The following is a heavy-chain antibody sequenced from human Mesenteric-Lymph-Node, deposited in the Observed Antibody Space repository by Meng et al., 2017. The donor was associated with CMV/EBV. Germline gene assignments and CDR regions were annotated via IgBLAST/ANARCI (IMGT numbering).Heavy chain of an antibody. CDR3: ATPTAGY. CDR2: INHSGST. Sequence: GSLRLSCAVYGGSFSGYYWSWIRQPPGKGLEWIGEINHSGSTNYNPSLKSRVTISVDTSKNQFSLKLSSVTAADTAVYYCATPTAGYWGQGTLVTVSS. CDR1: GGSFSGYY. J-gene: IGHJ4*02. V-gene: IGHV4-34*01.